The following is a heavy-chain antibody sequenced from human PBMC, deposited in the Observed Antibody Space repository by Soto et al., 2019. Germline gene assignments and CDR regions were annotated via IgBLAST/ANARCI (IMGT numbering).Heavy chain of an antibody. Sequence: PSETLSLTCIACVCSMCGYYGSWIRPPAGKELEWIGRIYSDGTTNYNPSLKGRGTMSVDTSKKQISLKLTSVTAADTAMYYCARDRGYRSGSFGSWGQGVLVTVSS. CDR1: VCSMCGYY. CDR3: ARDRGYRSGSFGS. J-gene: IGHJ5*02. V-gene: IGHV4-4*07. CDR2: IYSDGTT. D-gene: IGHD5-18*01.